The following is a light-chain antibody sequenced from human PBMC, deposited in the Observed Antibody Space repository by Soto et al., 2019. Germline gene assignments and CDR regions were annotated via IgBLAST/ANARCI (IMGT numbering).Light chain of an antibody. CDR3: QESITAPLT. CDR2: AAS. V-gene: IGKV1-39*01. J-gene: IGKJ4*01. Sequence: DIQMTQSPSSLSASVGDRVTITCRASQTINTYLNWYQQKPGKAPKLLIYAASSLQSGVPSRFSGSGSGTDFTLTISSLQAEDSATYFCQESITAPLTFGGGTKVEVK. CDR1: QTINTY.